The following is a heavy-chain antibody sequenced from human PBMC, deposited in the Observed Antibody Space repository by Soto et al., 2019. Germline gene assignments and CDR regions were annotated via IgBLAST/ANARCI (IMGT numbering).Heavy chain of an antibody. CDR1: GGSISSSSYY. J-gene: IGHJ6*03. CDR2: IYYSGST. D-gene: IGHD2-15*01. V-gene: IGHV4-39*01. Sequence: TLSLTCTVSGGSISSSSYYWGWIRQPPGKGLEWIGSIYYSGSTYYNPSLKSRVTISVDTSKNQFSLKLSSVTAADTAVYYCARHSCSGGSCYYYYYYMDVWGKGTTVTVSS. CDR3: ARHSCSGGSCYYYYYYMDV.